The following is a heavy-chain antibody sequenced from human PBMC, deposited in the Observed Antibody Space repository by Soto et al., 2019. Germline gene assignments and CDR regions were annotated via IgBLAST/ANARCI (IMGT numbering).Heavy chain of an antibody. CDR1: GGTFSSYA. CDR2: IIPIFGTA. J-gene: IGHJ4*02. D-gene: IGHD5-12*01. V-gene: IGHV1-69*06. CDR3: ARDSSYIVATMGGVFDY. Sequence: QVQLVQSGAEVKKPGSSVKVSCKASGGTFSSYAISWVRQAPGQGLEWMGGIIPIFGTANYARKFQGRVTITADKSTSKAYMELSSLRSEDTAVYYCARDSSYIVATMGGVFDYWGQGTLVTVSS.